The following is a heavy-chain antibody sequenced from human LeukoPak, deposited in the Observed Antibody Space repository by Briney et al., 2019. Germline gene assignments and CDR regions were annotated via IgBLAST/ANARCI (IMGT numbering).Heavy chain of an antibody. V-gene: IGHV3-21*01. D-gene: IGHD3-9*01. CDR2: ISSSSSYI. J-gene: IGHJ4*02. CDR1: GFTFSSYS. CDR3: ARDEQGILNY. Sequence: GGSLRLSCAASGFTFSSYSMNWVRQAPGKGLEWVSSISSSSSYIYYADSVKGRFTISRDNAKNSLYLQMNSLRAEDMAVYYCARDEQGILNYWGQGTLVTVSS.